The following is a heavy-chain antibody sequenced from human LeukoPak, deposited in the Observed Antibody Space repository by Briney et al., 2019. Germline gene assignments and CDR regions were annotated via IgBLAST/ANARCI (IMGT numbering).Heavy chain of an antibody. CDR1: GFTFSSYG. CDR3: AKETEDYVDTATPTGAFDI. J-gene: IGHJ3*02. Sequence: GGSLRLSCAASGFTFSSYGMHWVRQAPGKGLEWVAFIRYDGSNKYYADSVKGRFTISRDNSKNTLYLQMNSLRAEDTAVYYCAKETEDYVDTATPTGAFDIWGQGTMVTVSS. D-gene: IGHD5-18*01. CDR2: IRYDGSNK. V-gene: IGHV3-30*02.